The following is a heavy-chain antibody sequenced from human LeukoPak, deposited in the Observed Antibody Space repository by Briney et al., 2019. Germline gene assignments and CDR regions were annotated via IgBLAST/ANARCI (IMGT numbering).Heavy chain of an antibody. CDR2: IHSSGST. J-gene: IGHJ4*02. Sequence: SETLSLSCTVSGDSINNYYWSWIRLPPGEGLEWIAYIHSSGSTYYNPSLKSRVTISVDTSKNQVSLKLSSVTAADTAVYYCARVKSQYQLLFDYWGQGTLVTVSS. D-gene: IGHD2-2*01. V-gene: IGHV4-4*09. CDR1: GDSINNYY. CDR3: ARVKSQYQLLFDY.